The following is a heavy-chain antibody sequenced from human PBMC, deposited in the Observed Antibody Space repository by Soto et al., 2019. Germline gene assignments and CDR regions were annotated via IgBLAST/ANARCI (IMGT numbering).Heavy chain of an antibody. D-gene: IGHD3-10*01. CDR1: GGSFSGYY. CDR2: INHSGST. J-gene: IGHJ6*02. Sequence: PSETLSLTCAVYGGSFSGYYWSWIRQPPGKGLEWIGEINHSGSTNYNPSLKSRVTISVDTSKNQVSLKLSSVTAADTAVYYCARVSGIYYYGMEVWGQGTTVTVS. CDR3: ARVSGIYYYGMEV. V-gene: IGHV4-34*01.